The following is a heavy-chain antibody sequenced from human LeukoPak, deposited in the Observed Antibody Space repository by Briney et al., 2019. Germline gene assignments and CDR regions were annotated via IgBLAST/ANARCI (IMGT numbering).Heavy chain of an antibody. CDR2: LSTSGVST. D-gene: IGHD3-22*01. V-gene: IGHV3-23*01. J-gene: IGHJ4*02. CDR3: AKVLATRRVTTTVVVTADYFDN. Sequence: PGGSLRLSCAASGFTFSSFAMSWVRQAPGKGLECVSALSTSGVSTYYADSVKGRFTISRDNSKSTLFLQMNSLRAEDTAVYYCAKVLATRRVTTTVVVTADYFDNWGQGALVTVSS. CDR1: GFTFSSFA.